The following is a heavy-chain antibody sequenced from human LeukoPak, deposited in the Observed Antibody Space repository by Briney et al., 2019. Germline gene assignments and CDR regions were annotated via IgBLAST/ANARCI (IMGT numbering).Heavy chain of an antibody. CDR1: GGSISSGSYY. V-gene: IGHV4-61*02. J-gene: IGHJ4*02. CDR3: ARAGASRYYDSSGYPAPPPNVVSHYFDY. D-gene: IGHD3-22*01. CDR2: IYTSGST. Sequence: PSETLSLTCTVSGGSISSGSYYWSWIRQPAGKGLEWIGRIYTSGSTNYNPSLKSRVTISVDTSKNQFSLKLSSVTAADTAVYYCARAGASRYYDSSGYPAPPPNVVSHYFDYWGQGTLVTVSS.